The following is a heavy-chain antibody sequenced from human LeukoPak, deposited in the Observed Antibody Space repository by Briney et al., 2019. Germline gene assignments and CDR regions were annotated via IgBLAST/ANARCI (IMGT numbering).Heavy chain of an antibody. V-gene: IGHV4-59*06. CDR2: IYYSGST. J-gene: IGHJ4*02. CDR1: GGSISSYY. CDR3: ARAKTHYYDNSAYVSAFDY. Sequence: PSETLSLTCTVSGGSISSYYWSWIRQHPGKGLEWIGYIYYSGSTYYNPSLKSRVTISVDTSKNQFSLKLSSVTAADTAVYYCARAKTHYYDNSAYVSAFDYWGQGTLVTVSS. D-gene: IGHD3-22*01.